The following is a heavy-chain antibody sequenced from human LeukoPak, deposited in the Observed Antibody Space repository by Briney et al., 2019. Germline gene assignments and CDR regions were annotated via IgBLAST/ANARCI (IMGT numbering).Heavy chain of an antibody. V-gene: IGHV3-33*01. Sequence: GGSLRLSCAASGFTFSSYGMHRVRQAPGKGMEGVAVIWYDGSNKYYADSLKGRFTISRDNSKNTLYLQTNSLRGEDKAVNYCARASSSGWFESWFDAWGQGTLVTVSS. J-gene: IGHJ5*02. CDR2: IWYDGSNK. CDR3: ARASSSGWFESWFDA. D-gene: IGHD6-19*01. CDR1: GFTFSSYG.